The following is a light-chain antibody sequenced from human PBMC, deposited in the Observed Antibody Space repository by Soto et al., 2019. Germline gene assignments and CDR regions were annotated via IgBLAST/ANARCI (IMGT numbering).Light chain of an antibody. CDR3: MQALQTPYT. CDR1: QSLLHSNGYNY. CDR2: LGS. V-gene: IGKV2-28*01. Sequence: DIVMTQSPLSLPVTPGEPASISCRSSQSLLHSNGYNYLDWYLQKPGQSPQLLIYLGSNRASGVPDRFSGSGSGTDFTLKISRVEAEDVGFYYCMQALQTPYTFGQGTKREIK. J-gene: IGKJ2*01.